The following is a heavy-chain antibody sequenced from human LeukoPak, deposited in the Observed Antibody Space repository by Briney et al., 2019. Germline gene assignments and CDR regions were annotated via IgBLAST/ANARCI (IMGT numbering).Heavy chain of an antibody. D-gene: IGHD2-2*01. CDR3: AREVGYCSSTSCLKPYYYYYMDV. V-gene: IGHV1-2*02. CDR2: INPNSGGT. Sequence: SVKVSCKASGYTFTGYYMHWVRQAPGQGLEWMGWINPNSGGTNYAQKFQGRVTMTRDTSISTAYMELSRLRSDDTAVYYCAREVGYCSSTSCLKPYYYYYMDVWGKGTTVTVSS. CDR1: GYTFTGYY. J-gene: IGHJ6*03.